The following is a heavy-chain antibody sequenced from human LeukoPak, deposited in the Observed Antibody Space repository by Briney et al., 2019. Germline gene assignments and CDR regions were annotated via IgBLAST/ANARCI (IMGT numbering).Heavy chain of an antibody. CDR3: ARWYSGSYYYYYYYMDV. CDR1: GFTFSSYE. V-gene: IGHV3-48*03. D-gene: IGHD1-26*01. Sequence: GGSLRLSCAASGFTFSSYEMNWVRQAPGKVLEWVSYISSSGSTIYYADSVKGRFTISRDNAKNSLYLQMNSLRAEDTAVYYCARWYSGSYYYYYYYMDVWGKGTTVTVSS. CDR2: ISSSGSTI. J-gene: IGHJ6*03.